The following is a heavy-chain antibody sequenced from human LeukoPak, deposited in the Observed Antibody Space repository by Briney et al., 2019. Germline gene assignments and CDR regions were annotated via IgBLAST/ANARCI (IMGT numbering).Heavy chain of an antibody. V-gene: IGHV4-39*01. J-gene: IGHJ5*02. Sequence: PSETLSLTCSVSGGSISSGFYYWGWIRQPPGKGLEWIGSVYYSGTTYYNPSLESRVTISVDTSRNQFSLKMSSVTAADTAVYYCALTMVRGDSWFDPWGQGTLVTVSS. CDR1: GGSISSGFYY. D-gene: IGHD3-10*01. CDR3: ALTMVRGDSWFDP. CDR2: VYYSGTT.